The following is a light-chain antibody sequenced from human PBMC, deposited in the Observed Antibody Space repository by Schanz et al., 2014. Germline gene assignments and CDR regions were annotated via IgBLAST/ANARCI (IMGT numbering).Light chain of an antibody. CDR2: DVT. CDR3: SSYAGSTTSWV. CDR1: SSDVGGYNY. J-gene: IGLJ3*02. Sequence: QSALTQPASMSGSPGQSITISCTGTSSDVGGYNYVSWYQQHPGKAPQLMIYDVTSRPSGVSDRFSGSKSGNAASLTVSGLQADDEADYYCSSYAGSTTSWVFGGGTKLTVL. V-gene: IGLV2-14*03.